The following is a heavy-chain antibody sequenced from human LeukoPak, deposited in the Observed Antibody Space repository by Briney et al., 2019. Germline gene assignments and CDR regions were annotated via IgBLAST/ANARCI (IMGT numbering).Heavy chain of an antibody. CDR2: IYYSGST. V-gene: IGHV4-39*01. Sequence: PSETLSLTCTVSGDSISSSSYYWGWIRQPPGKGLEWIGSIYYSGSTYYNPSLKSRVTISVDTSKNQFSLKLSSVTAADTAVYYCARRGGNGYYYGSGSYYFDYWGQGTLVTVPS. CDR3: ARRGGNGYYYGSGSYYFDY. J-gene: IGHJ4*02. CDR1: GDSISSSSYY. D-gene: IGHD3-10*01.